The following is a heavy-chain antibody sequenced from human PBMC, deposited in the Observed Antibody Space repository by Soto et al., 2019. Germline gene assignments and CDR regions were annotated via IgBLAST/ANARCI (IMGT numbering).Heavy chain of an antibody. V-gene: IGHV3-30*03. Sequence: PGGSLRLSCAASGFTFSSYGMHWVRQAPGKGLEWVAVISYDGSNKYYADSVKGRFTISRDNSKNTLYLQMNSLRAEDTAVYYCARYSGRYHDGAFDIWGQGTMVTVSS. CDR1: GFTFSSYG. CDR3: ARYSGRYHDGAFDI. D-gene: IGHD1-26*01. J-gene: IGHJ3*02. CDR2: ISYDGSNK.